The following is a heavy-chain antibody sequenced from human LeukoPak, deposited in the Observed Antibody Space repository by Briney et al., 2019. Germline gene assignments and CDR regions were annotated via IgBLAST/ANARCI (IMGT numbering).Heavy chain of an antibody. CDR3: VRDAQRYCGGAVGPGPDF. J-gene: IGHJ4*02. V-gene: IGHV3-11*01. Sequence: GGSLRLSCAASGFDFSDYYMSWMRQAPGKGLEWVSYISNTGTTITYADSVRGRFTISRDNAENSIYLQMDSLRVEDTALYYCVRDAQRYCGGAVGPGPDFWGQGTLVIVSS. D-gene: IGHD2-21*01. CDR2: ISNTGTTI. CDR1: GFDFSDYY.